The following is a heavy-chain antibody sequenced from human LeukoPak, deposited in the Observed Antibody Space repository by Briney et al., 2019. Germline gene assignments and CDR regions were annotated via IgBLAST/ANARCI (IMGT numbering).Heavy chain of an antibody. CDR3: AREVVVPAAISHYYYYMDV. CDR2: IYYSGST. CDR1: GGPISSHY. J-gene: IGHJ6*03. V-gene: IGHV4-59*11. D-gene: IGHD2-2*01. Sequence: SETLSLTCTVSGGPISSHYWSWIRQPPGKGLEWIGYIYYSGSTNYNPSLKSRVTISVDTSKNQFSLKLSSVTAADTAVYYCAREVVVPAAISHYYYYMDVWGKGTTVTVSS.